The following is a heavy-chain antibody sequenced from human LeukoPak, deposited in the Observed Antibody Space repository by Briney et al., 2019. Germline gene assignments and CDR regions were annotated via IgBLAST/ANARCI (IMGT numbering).Heavy chain of an antibody. D-gene: IGHD2-15*01. V-gene: IGHV3-66*01. Sequence: GGSLRLSCAASGFTVSSNYMSWVRQAPGKGLEWVSVIYSGGSTHYADSVKGRFTISRDNSKNTLYLQMNSLRAEDTAVYYCAKDRAGYCSGGSCYYFDYWGQGTLVTVSA. CDR3: AKDRAGYCSGGSCYYFDY. J-gene: IGHJ4*02. CDR1: GFTVSSNY. CDR2: IYSGGST.